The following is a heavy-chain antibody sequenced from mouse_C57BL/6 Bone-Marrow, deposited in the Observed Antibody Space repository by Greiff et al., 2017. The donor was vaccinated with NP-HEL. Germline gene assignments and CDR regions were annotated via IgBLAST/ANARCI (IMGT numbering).Heavy chain of an antibody. D-gene: IGHD2-3*01. V-gene: IGHV5-4*01. CDR3: AKVEGWLLLDY. CDR2: ISDGGSYT. Sequence: EVQLVESGGGLVKPGGSLKLSCAASGFTFSSYAMSWVRQTPEKRLEWVATISDGGSYTYYPDNVKGRFTISRDNAKNNLYLQMSHLKSEVTAMYYCAKVEGWLLLDYWGQGTTLTVSS. CDR1: GFTFSSYA. J-gene: IGHJ2*01.